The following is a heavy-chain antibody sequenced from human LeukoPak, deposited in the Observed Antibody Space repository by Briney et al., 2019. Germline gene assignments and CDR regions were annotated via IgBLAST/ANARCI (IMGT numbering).Heavy chain of an antibody. Sequence: TGESLKISRKGSGYSFTSYWIGWVRQMPGKGLEWMGIIYPGDSDTRYSPSFQGQVTISADKSISTAYLQWSSLKASDTAMYYCARHAIASSSSSWFDPWGQGTLVTVSS. CDR1: GYSFTSYW. V-gene: IGHV5-51*01. D-gene: IGHD6-6*01. CDR3: ARHAIASSSSSWFDP. J-gene: IGHJ5*02. CDR2: IYPGDSDT.